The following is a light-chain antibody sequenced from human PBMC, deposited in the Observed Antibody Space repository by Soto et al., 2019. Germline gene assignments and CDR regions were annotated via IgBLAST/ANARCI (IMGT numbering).Light chain of an antibody. J-gene: IGKJ1*01. CDR3: QQYDSTPQT. CDR2: GAS. CDR1: QSISSSY. Sequence: EIVLTQSPGTLSLSPGERATLSCRASQSISSSYLAWYQQKPGQAPRLLIHGASSRATGIPDRFSGSGSGTDFTLSISRLEPEDFAMYYCQQYDSTPQTFGQGTKVEI. V-gene: IGKV3-20*01.